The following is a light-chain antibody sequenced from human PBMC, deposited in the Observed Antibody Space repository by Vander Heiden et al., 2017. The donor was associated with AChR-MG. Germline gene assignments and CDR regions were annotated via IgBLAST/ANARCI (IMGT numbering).Light chain of an antibody. CDR3: QQEDSFPYT. V-gene: IGKV1-33*01. J-gene: IGKJ2*01. CDR1: QDINNY. CDR2: DAS. Sequence: DIQMTQSPSSLSASVGDRVTITCQASQDINNYLNWYQQKPGKAPKLLIYDASSLETGVPSRFCGSGSGTDFTFTIRSLQPEDIATYYCQQEDSFPYTFGQGTKLEIK.